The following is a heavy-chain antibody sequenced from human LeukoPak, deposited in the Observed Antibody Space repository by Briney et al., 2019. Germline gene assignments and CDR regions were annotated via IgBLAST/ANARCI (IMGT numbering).Heavy chain of an antibody. CDR2: IYYSGST. D-gene: IGHD2-21*02. J-gene: IGHJ5*02. V-gene: IGHV4-39*01. CDR3: ARHTLVTSISTYNWFDP. CDR1: GGSISSSYYY. Sequence: SETLSLTCTVSGGSISSSYYYWGWIRQPPGKGLEWIGSIYYSGSTYYNPSLKSRVTISVDTSKNQFSLKLRSVTAADTAVYYCARHTLVTSISTYNWFDPWGQGTLVTVSS.